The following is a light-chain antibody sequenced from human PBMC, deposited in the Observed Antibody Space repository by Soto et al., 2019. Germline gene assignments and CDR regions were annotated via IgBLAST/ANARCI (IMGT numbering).Light chain of an antibody. Sequence: SALTKPPSVYGSPGQSVTISCNRTSSDVGSYNRVSWYQQPPGTAPKLMIYEVSNRPSGVPDRFSGSKSGNTASLTISGLQAEDEADYYCSSYTSSSTYVFGTGTKVTVL. J-gene: IGLJ1*01. CDR3: SSYTSSSTYV. CDR1: SSDVGSYNR. CDR2: EVS. V-gene: IGLV2-18*02.